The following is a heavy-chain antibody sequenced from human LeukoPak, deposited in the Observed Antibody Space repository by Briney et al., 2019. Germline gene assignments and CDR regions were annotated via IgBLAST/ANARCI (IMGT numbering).Heavy chain of an antibody. CDR2: IYYSGRT. CDR3: ARDPKDFYDTSNYLYFDY. J-gene: IGHJ4*02. CDR1: GGSISTNY. D-gene: IGHD3-22*01. Sequence: SETLSLTCTVFGGSISTNYWSWIRQPPGKGLEWIGYIYYSGRTNYNPSLKSRVTISIDTSKNQFSLKLSSVTAADTAVYYCARDPKDFYDTSNYLYFDYWGRGTLVTVSS. V-gene: IGHV4-59*01.